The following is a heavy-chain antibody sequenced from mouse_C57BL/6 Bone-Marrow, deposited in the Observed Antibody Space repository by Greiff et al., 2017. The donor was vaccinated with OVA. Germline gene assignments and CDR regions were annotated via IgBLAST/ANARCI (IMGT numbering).Heavy chain of an antibody. CDR1: GFNIKDYY. Sequence: EVKLMESGAELVKPGASVKLSCTASGFNIKDYYMHWVKQRTEQGLEWIGRIDPEDGETKYAPKFPGKATITADTSSNTAYLQLSSLTSEDTAVYYCARREPSSYDWYFDVWGTGTTVTVSS. V-gene: IGHV14-2*01. CDR2: IDPEDGET. D-gene: IGHD1-1*01. J-gene: IGHJ1*03. CDR3: ARREPSSYDWYFDV.